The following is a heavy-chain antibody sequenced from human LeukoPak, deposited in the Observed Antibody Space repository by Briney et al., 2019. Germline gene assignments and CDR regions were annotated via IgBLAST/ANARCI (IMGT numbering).Heavy chain of an antibody. D-gene: IGHD4-11*01. Sequence: SETLSLTCTVSGGSISSYYWSWIRQPPGKGLEWIGYIYYSGSTHYNPSLKSRVTISVDASKNQFSLKLSSVTAADTAVYYCARYSNYGDYYYYYMDVWGKGTTVTVSS. V-gene: IGHV4-59*01. CDR1: GGSISSYY. CDR2: IYYSGST. J-gene: IGHJ6*03. CDR3: ARYSNYGDYYYYYMDV.